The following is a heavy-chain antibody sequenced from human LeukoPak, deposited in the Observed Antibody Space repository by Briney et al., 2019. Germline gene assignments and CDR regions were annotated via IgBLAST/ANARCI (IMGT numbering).Heavy chain of an antibody. J-gene: IGHJ2*01. D-gene: IGHD6-19*01. CDR3: ARGYSSGWYLWYFDL. V-gene: IGHV4-59*01. CDR2: IYYSGST. Sequence: SETLSLTCTVSGGSISSYYWSWIRQPPGKGLEWIGYIYYSGSTNYNPSLKSRVTISVDTSKNQFSLKLSSVTAADTAVYYCARGYSSGWYLWYFDLWGRGTLVTVSS. CDR1: GGSISSYY.